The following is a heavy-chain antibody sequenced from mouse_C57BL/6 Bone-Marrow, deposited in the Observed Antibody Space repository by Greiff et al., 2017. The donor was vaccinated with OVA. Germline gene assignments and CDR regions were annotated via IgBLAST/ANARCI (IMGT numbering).Heavy chain of an antibody. CDR2: INPYSGGT. V-gene: IGHV1-19*01. J-gene: IGHJ2*01. Sequence: VQLQQSGPVLVKPGASVKMSCKASGYTFTDYYMNWVKQSHGKSLEWIGVINPYSGGTSYNQKFKGKATLTVDKSSSTAYMELNSLTSEDSAVYYCARSRAPDYWGQGTTLTVSS. CDR3: ARSRAPDY. CDR1: GYTFTDYY. D-gene: IGHD3-3*01.